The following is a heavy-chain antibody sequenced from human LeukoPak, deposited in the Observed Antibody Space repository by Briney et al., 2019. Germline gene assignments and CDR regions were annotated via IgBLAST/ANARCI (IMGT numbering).Heavy chain of an antibody. V-gene: IGHV5-51*01. CDR1: GYSFTSYW. D-gene: IGHD4-17*01. J-gene: IGHJ6*02. Sequence: RGESLKISCKGSGYSFTSYWIGWVRQMPGKGLEWMGIIYPGDSDTRYSPSFQGQVTISADKSISTAYLQWSSLKASDTAMYYCARGPLRPYYYYYGMDVWGQGTTVTVSS. CDR3: ARGPLRPYYYYYGMDV. CDR2: IYPGDSDT.